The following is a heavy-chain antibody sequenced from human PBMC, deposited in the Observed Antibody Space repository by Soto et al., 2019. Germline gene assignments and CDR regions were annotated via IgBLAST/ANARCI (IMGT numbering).Heavy chain of an antibody. CDR2: INHSGAT. D-gene: IGHD6-19*01. CDR3: ARGHHRGAVAEGY. Sequence: QVQLQQWGTGLLKPSETLSLTCAVYGGPFSGYHWSWSRQPPGKGLEWIGDINHSGATNYNPSLKSRLTISVDTSKNQFSLKFNSVTAADTAVYYCARGHHRGAVAEGYWGQGTLVTVSS. V-gene: IGHV4-34*02. CDR1: GGPFSGYH. J-gene: IGHJ4*02.